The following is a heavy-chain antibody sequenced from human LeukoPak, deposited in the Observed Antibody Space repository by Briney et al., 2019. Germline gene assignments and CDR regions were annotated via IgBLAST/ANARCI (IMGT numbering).Heavy chain of an antibody. Sequence: SETLSLTCTVSGGSISSYYWSWIRQPPGQGLEWIGYIYYSGSTNYNPSLKSRVTISVDTSKNQFSLKLSSVTAADTAVYYCARGDHNTPFDYWGQGTLVTVSS. V-gene: IGHV4-59*08. CDR2: IYYSGST. D-gene: IGHD2-21*02. J-gene: IGHJ4*02. CDR1: GGSISSYY. CDR3: ARGDHNTPFDY.